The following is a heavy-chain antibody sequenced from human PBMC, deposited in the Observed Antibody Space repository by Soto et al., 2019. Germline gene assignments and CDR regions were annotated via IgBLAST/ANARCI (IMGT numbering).Heavy chain of an antibody. CDR2: ISYDGSNK. CDR3: ARERYSSGWYDNYYYGMDV. J-gene: IGHJ6*02. V-gene: IGHV3-30-3*01. Sequence: GGSLRLSCAASGFTFSSYAMHWVRQAPGKGLEWVAVISYDGSNKYYADSVKGRFTISRDNSKNTLYLQMNSLRAEDTAVYYCARERYSSGWYDNYYYGMDVWGQGTTVTVSS. D-gene: IGHD6-19*01. CDR1: GFTFSSYA.